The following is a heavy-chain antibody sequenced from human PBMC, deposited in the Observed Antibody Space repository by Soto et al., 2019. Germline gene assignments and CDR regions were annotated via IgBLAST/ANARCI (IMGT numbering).Heavy chain of an antibody. CDR3: ARAPYLARGPLAY. V-gene: IGHV3-7*03. D-gene: IGHD3-10*01. Sequence: GSLRLSCEASGFTFSNYWMSWISKAQGKGLEWVANIKQDGSEKYYVDSVKGRFTSSRDNAKNSLYLQMNNLRAVDTDVHYCARAPYLARGPLAYWGQGTLV. CDR1: GFTFSNYW. CDR2: IKQDGSEK. J-gene: IGHJ4*02.